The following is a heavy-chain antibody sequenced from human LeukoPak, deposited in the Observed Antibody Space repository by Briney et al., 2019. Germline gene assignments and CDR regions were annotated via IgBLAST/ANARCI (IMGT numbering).Heavy chain of an antibody. CDR2: ISAYNGNT. Sequence: ASVKVSCKASGYTFTSYGISWVRQAPGQGREWMGWISAYNGNTNYAQKLQGRVTMATYTSTSTAYMELRSLRSDDTAVYYCARVLTFYYDSSGYHFDYWGQGTLVTVPS. V-gene: IGHV1-18*01. CDR3: ARVLTFYYDSSGYHFDY. J-gene: IGHJ4*02. CDR1: GYTFTSYG. D-gene: IGHD3-22*01.